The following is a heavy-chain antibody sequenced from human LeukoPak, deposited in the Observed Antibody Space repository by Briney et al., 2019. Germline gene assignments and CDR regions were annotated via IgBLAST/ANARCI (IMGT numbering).Heavy chain of an antibody. CDR1: GFSLSTSGVG. Sequence: SGPTLVKPTQTLTLTCTFSGFSLSTSGVGVGWIRQPPGKALEWLALIYWDDTKRYSPSLKSRLTITEDTSKNQVVLTMTNMDPVDTATYYCAHRFQPGWFDPWGQGTLVTVSS. J-gene: IGHJ5*02. D-gene: IGHD2-2*01. CDR2: IYWDDTK. CDR3: AHRFQPGWFDP. V-gene: IGHV2-5*02.